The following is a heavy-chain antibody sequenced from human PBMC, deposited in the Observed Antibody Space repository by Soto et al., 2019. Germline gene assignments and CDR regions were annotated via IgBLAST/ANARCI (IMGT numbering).Heavy chain of an antibody. CDR1: GDSISPYY. CDR2: IYYSGST. J-gene: IGHJ6*02. Sequence: PSETLSLTCTVSGDSISPYYWSWIRQPPGKGLEWIGSIYYSGSTNYNPSLKSRVTISVDTSKNQFSLKLSSVTAADTAVYYCARGGSGSYPYYYYGMDVWGQGTTVTVSS. CDR3: ARGGSGSYPYYYYGMDV. V-gene: IGHV4-59*01. D-gene: IGHD3-10*01.